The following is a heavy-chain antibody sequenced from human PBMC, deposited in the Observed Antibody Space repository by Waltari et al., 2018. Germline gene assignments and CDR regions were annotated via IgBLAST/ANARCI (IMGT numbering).Heavy chain of an antibody. Sequence: QVQLVQSGAEVRKPGASVTVSCKASGYTFHSHGIRWVRQAPGHGLEWLGYLSSYNDDTRSTQSLQGRVTLTTDTSTNTAYMELRSLKSDDTAVYYCARDWRSSTSKHLDYWGQGTLVTVSS. CDR2: LSSYNDDT. J-gene: IGHJ4*02. CDR1: GYTFHSHG. CDR3: ARDWRSSTSKHLDY. D-gene: IGHD3-16*01. V-gene: IGHV1-18*04.